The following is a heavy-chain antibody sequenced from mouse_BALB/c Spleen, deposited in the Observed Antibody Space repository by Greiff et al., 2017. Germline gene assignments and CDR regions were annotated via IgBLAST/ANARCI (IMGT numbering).Heavy chain of an antibody. J-gene: IGHJ4*01. Sequence: DVKLQESGPGLVKPSQSLSLTCTVTGYSITSDYAWNWIRQFPGNKLEWMGYISYSGSTSYNPSLKSRISITRDTSKNQFFLQLNSVTTEDTATYYCARRIAMDYWGQGTSVTVSS. CDR2: ISYSGST. CDR1: GYSITSDYA. V-gene: IGHV3-2*02. CDR3: ARRIAMDY.